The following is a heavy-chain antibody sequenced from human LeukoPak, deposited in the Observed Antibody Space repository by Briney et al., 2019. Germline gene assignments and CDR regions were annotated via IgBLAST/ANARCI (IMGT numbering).Heavy chain of an antibody. Sequence: PSETLSLSCTVSGGSMFDYYWSWIRQPAGKRLEWIFRIHSSGSTNYHPSLKSRVTMSVDTSNNQISLHLRSVTAADTAVYCCARDSSGRYYLDGFDIWGQGTMVTVSS. V-gene: IGHV4-4*07. CDR1: GGSMFDYY. CDR3: ARDSSGRYYLDGFDI. CDR2: IHSSGST. J-gene: IGHJ3*02. D-gene: IGHD3-10*01.